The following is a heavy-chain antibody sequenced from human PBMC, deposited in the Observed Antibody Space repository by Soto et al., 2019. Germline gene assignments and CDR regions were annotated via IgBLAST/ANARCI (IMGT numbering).Heavy chain of an antibody. Sequence: PSETLSLTFTVSGVSVTGTSFYWSCLRQAPGKGLEWIGYFHYGGRTNYKPSLKSRVNISVDTSKNQFSLQLTPVTAADTALYFCVRDRAFSYAYDVWGQGSLVTVSS. J-gene: IGHJ4*02. CDR1: GVSVTGTSFY. V-gene: IGHV4-61*01. CDR2: FHYGGRT. D-gene: IGHD3-16*01. CDR3: VRDRAFSYAYDV.